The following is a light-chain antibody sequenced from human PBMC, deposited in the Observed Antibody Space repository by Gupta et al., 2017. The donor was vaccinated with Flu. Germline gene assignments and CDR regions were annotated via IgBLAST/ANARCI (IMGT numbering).Light chain of an antibody. Sequence: GTVSLSPGDSVTLSCGASQSVRSSYLAWYQQKPGQAPRLLIYGGSSRATGIPDRFSGSGSGTDFTLTISRLEPEDFAMYYCQQDGSSTLTFGEGTKVEIK. CDR3: QQDGSSTLT. V-gene: IGKV3-20*01. CDR1: QSVRSSY. J-gene: IGKJ4*01. CDR2: GGS.